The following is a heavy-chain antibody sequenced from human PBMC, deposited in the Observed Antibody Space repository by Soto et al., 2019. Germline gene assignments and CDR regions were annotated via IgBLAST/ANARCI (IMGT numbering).Heavy chain of an antibody. V-gene: IGHV4-61*01. Sequence: ASETLSLTCTVSGGSVSSGSYYWSWVRQPPGKGLEWIGYIYYSGSTNYNPSLKSRVTISVDTSKNQFSLKLSSVTAADTAVYYCARAPLGYYYDSSGPEHFQHWGQGTLVPVSS. CDR3: ARAPLGYYYDSSGPEHFQH. CDR2: IYYSGST. J-gene: IGHJ1*01. D-gene: IGHD3-22*01. CDR1: GGSVSSGSYY.